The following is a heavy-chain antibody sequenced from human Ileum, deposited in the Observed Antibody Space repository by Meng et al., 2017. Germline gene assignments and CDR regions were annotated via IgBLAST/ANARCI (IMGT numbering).Heavy chain of an antibody. D-gene: IGHD6-13*01. CDR1: EFTFSNYW. Sequence: GESLKISCAASEFTFSNYWMIWVRQAPGKGLEGVASISPDGSGKYYWDSVKGRFTISKDNAKKSLFVQVNSMRAEDTAVYYCASRVSRYFQYWGQGTLVTVSS. J-gene: IGHJ1*01. V-gene: IGHV3-7*01. CDR2: ISPDGSGK. CDR3: ASRVSRYFQY.